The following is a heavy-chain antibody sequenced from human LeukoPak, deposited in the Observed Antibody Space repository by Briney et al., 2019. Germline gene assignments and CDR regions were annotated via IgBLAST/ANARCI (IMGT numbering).Heavy chain of an antibody. V-gene: IGHV3-21*04. Sequence: GGSLRLSCAASGFTFSSYSMNWVRQAPGKGLEWVSSISSSSSYIYYADSVKGRFTISRDNAKNSLYLQMNSLRAEDTAVYYCARGLAVASGWVDFDYWGQGTLVTVSS. CDR2: ISSSSSYI. CDR1: GFTFSSYS. CDR3: ARGLAVASGWVDFDY. D-gene: IGHD6-19*01. J-gene: IGHJ4*02.